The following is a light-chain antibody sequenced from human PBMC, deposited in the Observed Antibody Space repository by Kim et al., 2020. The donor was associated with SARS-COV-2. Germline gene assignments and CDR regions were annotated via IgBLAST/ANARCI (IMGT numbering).Light chain of an antibody. CDR3: QQYNSDLAT. V-gene: IGKV1-5*03. CDR2: KAS. J-gene: IGKJ1*01. CDR1: QSIRSW. Sequence: ASIGDRVTITCRASQSIRSWLAWYQQKPGIAPKLLIYKASNLESGVPSRFSGSGSGTEFTLTISSLQPDDSATYYCQQYNSDLATFGQGTKVDIK.